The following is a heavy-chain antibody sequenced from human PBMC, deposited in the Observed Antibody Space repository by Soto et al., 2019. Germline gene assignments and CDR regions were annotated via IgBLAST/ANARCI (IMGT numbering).Heavy chain of an antibody. CDR1: GFTFSSYS. Sequence: EVQLVESGGGLVQPGGSQRLSCAASGFTFSSYSMNWVRQAPGKGLEWVSYISSSSSTIYYADSVKGRFTISRDNAKNSLYLQMNSLRDEDTAVYYCAREYYDFWSGYYMTHFDYWGQGTLVTVSS. D-gene: IGHD3-3*01. CDR2: ISSSSSTI. CDR3: AREYYDFWSGYYMTHFDY. V-gene: IGHV3-48*02. J-gene: IGHJ4*02.